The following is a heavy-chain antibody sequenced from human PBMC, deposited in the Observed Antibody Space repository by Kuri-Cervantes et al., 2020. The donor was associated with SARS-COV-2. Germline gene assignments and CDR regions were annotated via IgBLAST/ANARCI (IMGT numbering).Heavy chain of an antibody. D-gene: IGHD2-15*01. CDR2: IIPIFGTA. CDR3: GSLAGLEAEFADY. CDR1: GGAFSSYA. V-gene: IGHV1-69*13. J-gene: IGHJ4*02. Sequence: SVKVSCKASGGAFSSYAISWVRQAPGQGLEWMGGIIPIFGTANYAQKFQGRVTITADESTSPAYMELSSLRSEDTAVYFCGSLAGLEAEFADYWGQGTLVTVSS.